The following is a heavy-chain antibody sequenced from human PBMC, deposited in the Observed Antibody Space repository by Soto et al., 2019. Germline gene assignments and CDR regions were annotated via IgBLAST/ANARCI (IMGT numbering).Heavy chain of an antibody. V-gene: IGHV3-7*01. Sequence: GSLSLSCAASGVTFSSYCMSWVRQAPGKGLEWVANIEQDGSEKYYVDAVKSRFTTSRDQAKNSLYLQMNSLSAEDTAVYDGERGLYSSSYNYNYYYGMDVWGQGTTVTVSS. J-gene: IGHJ6*02. CDR3: ERGLYSSSYNYNYYYGMDV. D-gene: IGHD6-6*01. CDR2: IEQDGSEK. CDR1: GVTFSSYC.